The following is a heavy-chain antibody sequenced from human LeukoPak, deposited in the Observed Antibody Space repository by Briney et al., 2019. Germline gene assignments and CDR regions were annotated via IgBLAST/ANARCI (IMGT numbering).Heavy chain of an antibody. CDR3: ARDQTEYSSSWYQGGYDAFDI. CDR2: IWYDGSNK. D-gene: IGHD6-13*01. CDR1: GFTFSSYG. V-gene: IGHV3-33*01. Sequence: GRSLRLSCAASGFTFSSYGMHWVRQAPGKGLEWVAVIWYDGSNKYYADSVKGRFTVSRDNSKNTLYLQMNSLRAEDTAVYYCARDQTEYSSSWYQGGYDAFDIWGQGTMVTVSS. J-gene: IGHJ3*02.